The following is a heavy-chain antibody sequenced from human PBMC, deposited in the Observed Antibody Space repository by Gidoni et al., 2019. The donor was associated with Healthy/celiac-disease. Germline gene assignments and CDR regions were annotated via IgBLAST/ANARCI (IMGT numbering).Heavy chain of an antibody. CDR3: AKFDDYFLRCFDY. Sequence: EVQLLESGGGLVQPGGSLRLSCAASGFPCSSYARSWVRQAPGKGLEWVSAISGSGGSTYYADSVKGRFTISRDNSKNTLYLQMNSLRAEDTAVYYCAKFDDYFLRCFDYWGQGTLVTVSS. D-gene: IGHD5-12*01. CDR2: ISGSGGST. CDR1: GFPCSSYA. V-gene: IGHV3-23*01. J-gene: IGHJ4*02.